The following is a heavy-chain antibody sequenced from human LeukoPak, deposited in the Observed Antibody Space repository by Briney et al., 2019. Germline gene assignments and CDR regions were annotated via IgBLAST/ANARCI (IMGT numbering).Heavy chain of an antibody. CDR3: ARDLSVWGSYRFDY. CDR1: GYSISSGYY. D-gene: IGHD3-16*02. J-gene: IGHJ4*02. CDR2: IYHSGST. Sequence: SETLSLTCTVPGYSISSGYYWGWIRQPPGKGLEWIGSIYHSGSTYYNPSLKSRVTISVDTSKNQFSLKLSSVTAADTAVYYCARDLSVWGSYRFDYWGQGTLVTVSS. V-gene: IGHV4-38-2*02.